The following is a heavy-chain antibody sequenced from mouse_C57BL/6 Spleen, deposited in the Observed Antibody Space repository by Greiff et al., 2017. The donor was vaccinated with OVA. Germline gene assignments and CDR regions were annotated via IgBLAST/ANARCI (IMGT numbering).Heavy chain of an antibody. Sequence: DVKLVESGGGLAQSGRSLRLSCATSGFTFSDFYMEWVRQAPGKGLEWIAASRNKANDYTTEYSASVKGRFIVSRDTSQSILYLQMNALRAEDTAIEYCSRENYVYAMDYWGQGTSVTVSA. CDR2: SRNKANDYTT. J-gene: IGHJ4*01. D-gene: IGHD1-1*01. CDR3: SRENYVYAMDY. V-gene: IGHV7-1*01. CDR1: GFTFSDFY.